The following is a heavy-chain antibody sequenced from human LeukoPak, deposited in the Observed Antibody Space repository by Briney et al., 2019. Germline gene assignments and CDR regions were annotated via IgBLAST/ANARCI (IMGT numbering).Heavy chain of an antibody. CDR2: IYPGDSDT. Sequence: GESLKISCKGSGYSFTSYWIGWVRQMPGKGLEWMGIIYPGDSDTRYSPSFQGQVTISADKSIGTAYLQWSSLKASDTAMYYCARLGYYDESEGFGYFDYWGQGTLVTVSS. CDR1: GYSFTSYW. J-gene: IGHJ4*02. V-gene: IGHV5-51*01. D-gene: IGHD4-17*01. CDR3: ARLGYYDESEGFGYFDY.